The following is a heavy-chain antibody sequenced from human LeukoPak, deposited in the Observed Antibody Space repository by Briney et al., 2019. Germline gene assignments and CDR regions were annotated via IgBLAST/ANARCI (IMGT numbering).Heavy chain of an antibody. CDR1: GYTLTELS. D-gene: IGHD3-22*01. J-gene: IGHJ4*02. V-gene: IGHV1-24*01. CDR2: FDPEDGET. CDR3: ARSSMIVVVITTPYYFDY. Sequence: GASVKVSCKVSGYTLTELSMHWVRQAPGKGLEWMGGFDPEDGETIYAQKFQGRVTMTEDTSTDTAYMELSSLRSEDTAVYYCARSSMIVVVITTPYYFDYWGQGTLVTVSS.